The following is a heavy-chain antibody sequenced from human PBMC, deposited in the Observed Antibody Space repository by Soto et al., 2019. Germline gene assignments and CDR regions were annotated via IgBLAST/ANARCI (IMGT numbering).Heavy chain of an antibody. Sequence: QLQLQESGPGLVKPSETLSLTCTVSGGSISSSSYYWGWIRQPPGKGLEWIGSIYYSGSTYYNPSLKSRVTISVDTSKNQFSLKLSSVTAADTAVYYCARLSREDSGGRAYYYYGMDVWGQGTTVTVSS. CDR1: GGSISSSSYY. V-gene: IGHV4-39*01. CDR3: ARLSREDSGGRAYYYYGMDV. CDR2: IYYSGST. J-gene: IGHJ6*02. D-gene: IGHD2-15*01.